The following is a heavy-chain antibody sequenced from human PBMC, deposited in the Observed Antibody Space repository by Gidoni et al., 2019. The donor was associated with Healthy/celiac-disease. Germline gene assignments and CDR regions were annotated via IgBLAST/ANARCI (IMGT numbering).Heavy chain of an antibody. CDR1: GCTVSSYA. D-gene: IGHD6-19*01. J-gene: IGHJ4*02. Sequence: QVQLVESGGGGVQPGRSLRLSCAASGCTVSSYAMHWVRQAPGKGLEWVAVISYDGSNKYYADSVKGRFTISRDNSKNTLYLQMNSLRAEDTAVYYCARDLYSSGSYFDYWGQGTLVTVSS. CDR2: ISYDGSNK. V-gene: IGHV3-30-3*01. CDR3: ARDLYSSGSYFDY.